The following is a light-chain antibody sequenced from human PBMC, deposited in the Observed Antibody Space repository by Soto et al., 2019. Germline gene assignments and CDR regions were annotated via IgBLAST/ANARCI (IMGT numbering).Light chain of an antibody. CDR1: QSINVW. V-gene: IGKV1-5*01. J-gene: IGKJ1*01. CDR3: QQYNRYST. CDR2: DAS. Sequence: DIQMTQSPSTLSASVGDKVTITCRASQSINVWLAWYQQKPGKAPKLLIYDASTLDSGVPSRFSGSASGTEFTLTISSLQPDDFATYYCQQYNRYSTFGQGTKVDIK.